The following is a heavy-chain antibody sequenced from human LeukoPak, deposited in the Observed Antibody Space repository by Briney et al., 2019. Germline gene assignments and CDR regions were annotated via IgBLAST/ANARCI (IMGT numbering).Heavy chain of an antibody. V-gene: IGHV1-24*01. D-gene: IGHD6-13*01. CDR1: GYTFTSYG. J-gene: IGHJ6*03. CDR3: ATAGRGLNSAAGTYYYYYMDV. CDR2: FDPEDGET. Sequence: GASVKVSCRASGYTFTSYGISWVRQAPGKGLEWMGGFDPEDGETIYAQKFQGRVTMTEDTSTDTAYMELSSLRSEDTAVYYCATAGRGLNSAAGTYYYYYMDVWGKGTTVTVSS.